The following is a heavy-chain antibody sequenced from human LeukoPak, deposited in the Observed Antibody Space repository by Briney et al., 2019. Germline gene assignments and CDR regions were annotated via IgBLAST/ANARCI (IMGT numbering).Heavy chain of an antibody. J-gene: IGHJ4*02. CDR2: IYHSGST. Sequence: PSETLSLTCTVSGYSISSGYYWGWIRQPPGKGLEWIGSIYHSGSTYYNPSLKSRVTISVDTSKNQFSLKLSSVTAADTAVYYCAYSRGPGAFDYWGQGTLVTVSS. D-gene: IGHD6-19*01. CDR1: GYSISSGYY. V-gene: IGHV4-38-2*02. CDR3: AYSRGPGAFDY.